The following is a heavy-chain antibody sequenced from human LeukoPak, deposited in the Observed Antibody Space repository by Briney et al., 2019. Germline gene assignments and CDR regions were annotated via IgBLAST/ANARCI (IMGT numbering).Heavy chain of an antibody. J-gene: IGHJ4*02. CDR3: ARVCRAPDF. Sequence: ASVKVSCTASGYTFNVHYIHWMRQAPGQGVEWMGWINLTNGDTSSAQTFQGRVTMTNDTSINTVYVELSRLRSDDTAVYYCARVCRAPDFWGQGTLVTVSS. D-gene: IGHD3-10*01. CDR1: GYTFNVHY. V-gene: IGHV1-2*02. CDR2: INLTNGDT.